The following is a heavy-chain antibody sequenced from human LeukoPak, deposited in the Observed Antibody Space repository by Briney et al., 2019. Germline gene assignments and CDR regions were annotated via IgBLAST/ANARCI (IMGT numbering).Heavy chain of an antibody. J-gene: IGHJ4*02. CDR2: ISGSGGST. CDR1: GFTFSSYA. CDR3: AKDWDIVVVVAATYDY. V-gene: IGHV3-23*01. D-gene: IGHD2-15*01. Sequence: PGGSLRLSRAASGFTFSSYAMSWVHQAPGKGLEWVSAISGSGGSTYYADSVKGRFTISRDNSKNTLYLQMNSLSAEDTAVYYCAKDWDIVVVVAATYDYWGQGTLVTVSS.